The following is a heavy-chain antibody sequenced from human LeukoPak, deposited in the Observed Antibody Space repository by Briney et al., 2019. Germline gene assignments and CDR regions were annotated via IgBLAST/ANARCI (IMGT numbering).Heavy chain of an antibody. CDR1: GFTFSSYA. J-gene: IGHJ6*02. CDR3: AKSGGWELPDGMDV. CDR2: ISGSGGST. Sequence: GGSLRLSCVVSGFTFSSYAMSWVRQAPGKGLEWVSAISGSGGSTYYADSVKGRFTISRDNSKNTLYLQMNSLRAEDTAVYYCAKSGGWELPDGMDVWGQGTTVTVSS. D-gene: IGHD1-26*01. V-gene: IGHV3-23*01.